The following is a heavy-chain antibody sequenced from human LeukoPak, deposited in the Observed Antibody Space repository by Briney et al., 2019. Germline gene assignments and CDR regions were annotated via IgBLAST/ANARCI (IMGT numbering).Heavy chain of an antibody. CDR2: IHHSGST. Sequence: TASETLSLTCTVSGGSISSGNYYWSWIRQHPGKGLEWIGYIHHSGSTYYNPSPKSRVIISVDTSKNQFSLKLNSVTAADTAVYYCASYGSGSYRFDPWGQGTLVTVSS. D-gene: IGHD3-10*01. CDR3: ASYGSGSYRFDP. J-gene: IGHJ5*02. V-gene: IGHV4-31*03. CDR1: GGSISSGNYY.